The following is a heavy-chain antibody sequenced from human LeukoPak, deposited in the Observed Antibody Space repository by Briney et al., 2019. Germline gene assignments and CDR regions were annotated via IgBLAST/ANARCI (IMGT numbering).Heavy chain of an antibody. V-gene: IGHV3-7*01. D-gene: IGHD3-22*01. Sequence: GGSLRLSCAASGFTFSSYWMSWVRQAPGKGLEWVANIKQDGSEKYYVDSVKGRFTISRDNAKNSLYLQMNSLRAEDTAVYYCARDQNYSDSSGYYYPEYFQHWGQGTLVTVSS. CDR3: ARDQNYSDSSGYYYPEYFQH. CDR2: IKQDGSEK. CDR1: GFTFSSYW. J-gene: IGHJ1*01.